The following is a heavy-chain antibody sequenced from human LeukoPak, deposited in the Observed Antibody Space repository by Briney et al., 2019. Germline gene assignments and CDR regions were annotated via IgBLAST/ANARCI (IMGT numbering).Heavy chain of an antibody. CDR2: IVPIFGTA. J-gene: IGHJ4*02. V-gene: IGHV1-69*13. Sequence: ASVKVSCKASGGTFSSYAISWVRQAPGQVLEWMGGIVPIFGTANYAQKFQGRVTITADESTSTAYMELSSLRSEDTAVYYCARDGPSGSYYYPFDYWGQGTLVTVSS. D-gene: IGHD1-26*01. CDR3: ARDGPSGSYYYPFDY. CDR1: GGTFSSYA.